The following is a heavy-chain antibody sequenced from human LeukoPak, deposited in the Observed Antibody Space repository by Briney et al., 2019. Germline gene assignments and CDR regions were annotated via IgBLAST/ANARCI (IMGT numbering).Heavy chain of an antibody. V-gene: IGHV1-2*02. CDR1: GFTFNGYY. CDR2: INPNSGGT. Sequence: ASVKVSCKASGFTFNGYYVHWVRQAPGQGLEWMGWINPNSGGTNYAQKFQGRVTMTRDTSISTAYMELSRLRSDDTAVYHCARGSGYYRYYFDYWGQGTLVTVSS. CDR3: ARGSGYYRYYFDY. D-gene: IGHD3-22*01. J-gene: IGHJ4*02.